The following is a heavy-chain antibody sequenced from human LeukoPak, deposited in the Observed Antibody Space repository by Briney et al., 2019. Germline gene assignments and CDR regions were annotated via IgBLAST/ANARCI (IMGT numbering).Heavy chain of an antibody. Sequence: PGGSLRLSCAASGFSFSDYYMNWIRQAPGKGLEWVSYITDSGSAIYYADSVKGRFTISRDNTKNSLYLQMNSLRAEDTAVYFCASDGQRNYFYGMDVWGQGTTVTVSS. V-gene: IGHV3-11*01. J-gene: IGHJ6*02. CDR1: GFSFSDYY. CDR2: ITDSGSAI. CDR3: ASDGQRNYFYGMDV. D-gene: IGHD5-24*01.